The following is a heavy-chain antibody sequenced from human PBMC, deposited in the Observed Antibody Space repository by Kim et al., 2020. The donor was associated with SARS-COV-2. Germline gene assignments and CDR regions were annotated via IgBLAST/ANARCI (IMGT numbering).Heavy chain of an antibody. Sequence: ASVTVSCKASGYTFTGYYMHWVRQAPGQGLEWMGCINPNSGGTNYAQKFQGRVTMTRDTSISTAYMELSRLRSDDTAVYYCARGRGRRDGYNYDYWGQGTLVTVSS. V-gene: IGHV1-2*02. CDR3: ARGRGRRDGYNYDY. CDR2: INPNSGGT. CDR1: GYTFTGYY. J-gene: IGHJ4*02. D-gene: IGHD5-12*01.